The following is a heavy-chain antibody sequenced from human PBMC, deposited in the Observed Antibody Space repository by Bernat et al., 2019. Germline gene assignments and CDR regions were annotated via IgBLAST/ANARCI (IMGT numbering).Heavy chain of an antibody. Sequence: EVQLVESGGGLVQPGGSLKLSCAASGFTFSGSAMHWVRQASGKGLEWVGRIRSKANSYATAYAASVKGRFTISRDDSKNTAYLQMNSLKTEDTAVYYCTIAGPSGYSGGWYRGTWGQGTLVTVSS. J-gene: IGHJ4*02. CDR3: TIAGPSGYSGGWYRGT. V-gene: IGHV3-73*02. D-gene: IGHD6-19*01. CDR1: GFTFSGSA. CDR2: IRSKANSYAT.